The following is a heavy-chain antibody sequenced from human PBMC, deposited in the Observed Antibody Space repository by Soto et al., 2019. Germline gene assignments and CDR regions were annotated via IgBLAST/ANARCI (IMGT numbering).Heavy chain of an antibody. CDR1: GFSLSTSGVG. V-gene: IGHV2-5*02. D-gene: IGHD2-15*01. CDR2: IYWDDDK. J-gene: IGHJ6*02. CDR3: AYLPCSGGSCYWFSYSGMDV. Sequence: QITLKESGPALVKPTQTLTLTCTFSGFSLSTSGVGVAWIRQPPGKALEWLALIYWDDDKRSRPSLETRLTINKDTYKNQVLLTMTNMDSVDTATYYCAYLPCSGGSCYWFSYSGMDVWGQGTTVTVSS.